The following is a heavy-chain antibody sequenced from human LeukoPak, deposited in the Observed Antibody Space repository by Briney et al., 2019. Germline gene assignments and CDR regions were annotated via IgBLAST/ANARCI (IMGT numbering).Heavy chain of an antibody. D-gene: IGHD6-19*01. CDR2: ISYDGSNK. V-gene: IGHV3-30*18. J-gene: IGHJ6*02. CDR3: AKDSPYSSGWGGIYYYGMDV. CDR1: GFTFSSYG. Sequence: GRSLRLSCAASGFTFSSYGMHWVRQAPGKGLEWVAVISYDGSNKYYADSVKGRFTISRDNSMNTLYLQMNSLRAEDTAVYYCAKDSPYSSGWGGIYYYGMDVWGQGTTVTVSS.